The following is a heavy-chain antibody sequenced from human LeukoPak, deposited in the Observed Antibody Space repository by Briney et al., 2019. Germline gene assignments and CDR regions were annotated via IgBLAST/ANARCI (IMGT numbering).Heavy chain of an antibody. CDR2: IKQDGSEK. CDR1: GFTFSSYW. CDR3: ARYPRARQDIVVVPAAMPFDY. Sequence: GGSLRLSCAASGFTFSSYWMSWVRQAPGKGLEWVANIKQDGSEKYYVDSVKGRFTISRDSAKNSLYLQMNSLRAEDTAVYYCARYPRARQDIVVVPAAMPFDYWGQGTLVTVSS. V-gene: IGHV3-7*03. D-gene: IGHD2-2*01. J-gene: IGHJ4*02.